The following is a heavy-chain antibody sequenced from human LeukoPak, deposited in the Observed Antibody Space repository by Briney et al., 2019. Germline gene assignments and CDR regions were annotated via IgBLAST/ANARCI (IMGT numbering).Heavy chain of an antibody. J-gene: IGHJ4*02. CDR1: GFTFDDYG. CDR2: INWNVASI. D-gene: IGHD2-15*01. CDR3: ARGYCSAGSCWYFDY. Sequence: GGSLRLSCAASGFTFDDYGMSWVRQAPGKGLEWVAGINWNVASIGYADSVKGRFTISRDSAKNYLYLQMNSLRADDTALYYCARGYCSAGSCWYFDYWGQGTLVTVSS. V-gene: IGHV3-20*04.